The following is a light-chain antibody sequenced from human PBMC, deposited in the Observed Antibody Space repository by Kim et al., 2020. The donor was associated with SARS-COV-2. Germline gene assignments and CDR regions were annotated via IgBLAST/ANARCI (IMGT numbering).Light chain of an antibody. CDR3: QVWDSSSDHPV. V-gene: IGLV3-21*04. CDR2: YDS. CDR1: ILGNKS. J-gene: IGLJ3*02. Sequence: VKTARIICGGNILGNKSGHWYQQKPGQAPVLVIYYDSDRPSGIRERFSGSNSGNTATLTISRVEAGDEADYYCQVWDSSSDHPVFGGGTQLTVL.